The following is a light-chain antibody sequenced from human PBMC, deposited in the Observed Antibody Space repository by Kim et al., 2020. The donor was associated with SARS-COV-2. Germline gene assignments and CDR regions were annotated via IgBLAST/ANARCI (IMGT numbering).Light chain of an antibody. J-gene: IGLJ1*01. V-gene: IGLV2-14*03. CDR2: DFS. CDR1: SSDIGSSHT. Sequence: GHSIPLSSPGTSSDIGSSHTVSWYQQHSGKAPRLIIFDFSDRPSGVSARFSGSKSVNLASLTISGLQSADEADYYCCSTSNSLDYVFGTGTKVTVL. CDR3: CSTSNSLDYV.